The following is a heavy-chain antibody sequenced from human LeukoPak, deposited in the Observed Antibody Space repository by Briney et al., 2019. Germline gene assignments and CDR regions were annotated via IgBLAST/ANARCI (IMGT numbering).Heavy chain of an antibody. Sequence: ASVKVSCEASGYTFTSYAMNWVRQAPGQGLEWMGWINTNTGNPTYAEGFTGRFVFSLDTSVSTAYLQISSLKAEDTAVYYCARSGLRYPNWFDPWGQGTLVTVSS. CDR3: ARSGLRYPNWFDP. J-gene: IGHJ5*02. D-gene: IGHD3-9*01. V-gene: IGHV7-4-1*02. CDR2: INTNTGNP. CDR1: GYTFTSYA.